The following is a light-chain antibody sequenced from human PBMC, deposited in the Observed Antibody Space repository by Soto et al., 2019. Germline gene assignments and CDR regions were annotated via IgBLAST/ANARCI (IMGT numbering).Light chain of an antibody. V-gene: IGLV2-14*01. CDR1: SSDVGGYNY. Sequence: QSVLTQPASVSGSPGQSITISCTGTSSDVGGYNYVSWYQQHPGKDPKLMIYDVSNRPSGVSNRFSGSKSGNTASLTISGLQAEDEADYYCSSYTSSSTPRCVFGTGTKLTVL. CDR2: DVS. CDR3: SSYTSSSTPRCV. J-gene: IGLJ1*01.